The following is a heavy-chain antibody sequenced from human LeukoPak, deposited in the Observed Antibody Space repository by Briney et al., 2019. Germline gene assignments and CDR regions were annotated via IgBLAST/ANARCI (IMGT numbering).Heavy chain of an antibody. CDR3: ARQAQLWFESIDY. J-gene: IGHJ4*02. CDR1: GVSISSYY. CDR2: IYTSGST. V-gene: IGHV4-4*07. Sequence: SETLSLTCTVSGVSISSYYWTWIRRSAGKGLEWIGRIYTSGSTYYNPSLKSRVSMSVDTSKNQFSLKLSSVTAADTAVYYCARQAQLWFESIDYWGQGTLVTVSS. D-gene: IGHD5-18*01.